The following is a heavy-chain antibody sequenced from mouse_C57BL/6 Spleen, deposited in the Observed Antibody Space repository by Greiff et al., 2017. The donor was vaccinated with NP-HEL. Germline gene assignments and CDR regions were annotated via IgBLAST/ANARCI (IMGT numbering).Heavy chain of an antibody. D-gene: IGHD1-1*01. J-gene: IGHJ1*03. CDR1: GFTFSDYY. V-gene: IGHV5-12*01. Sequence: EVQLVESGGGLVQPGGSLKLSCAASGFTFSDYYMYWVRQTPEKRLEWVAYISNGGGSTYYPDTVKGRFTISRDNAKNTLYLQMSRLKSEDTAMYYCARQGSSYSHWYFDVWGTGTTVTVSS. CDR3: ARQGSSYSHWYFDV. CDR2: ISNGGGST.